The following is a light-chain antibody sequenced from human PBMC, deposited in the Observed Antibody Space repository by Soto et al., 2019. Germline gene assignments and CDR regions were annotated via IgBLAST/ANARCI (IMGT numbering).Light chain of an antibody. Sequence: DIQMTQSPSTLSASVGDRVTITCRASQSISTWLAWYQQEPGKAPKLLIHKASSLQSGVPSRFSGSGSGTDFTLTISSLNPDDFATYYCQQYNSYSPTCGQGTKVDIK. CDR3: QQYNSYSPT. J-gene: IGKJ1*01. CDR1: QSISTW. CDR2: KAS. V-gene: IGKV1-5*03.